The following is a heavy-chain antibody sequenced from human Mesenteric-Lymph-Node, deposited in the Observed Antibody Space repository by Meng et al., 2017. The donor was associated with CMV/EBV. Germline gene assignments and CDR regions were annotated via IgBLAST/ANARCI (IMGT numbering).Heavy chain of an antibody. CDR2: ISGPGTTM. J-gene: IGHJ6*02. V-gene: IGHV3-48*04. CDR1: GFTFSSYS. D-gene: IGHD6-19*01. Sequence: GESLKISCAASGFTFSSYSMSWVRQAPGKGLEWLSYISGPGTTMYYADSVKGRFTISRDNAKNSLYLQMNSLRAEDTAVYYCARELAGSGWYYYYGMDVWGQGTTVTVSS. CDR3: ARELAGSGWYYYYGMDV.